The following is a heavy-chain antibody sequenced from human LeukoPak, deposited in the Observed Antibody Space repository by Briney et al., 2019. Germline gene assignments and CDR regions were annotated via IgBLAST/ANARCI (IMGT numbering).Heavy chain of an antibody. CDR1: GFTFSSYS. Sequence: GGSLRLSCAASGFTFSSYSMNWVRQAPGKGLEWVSFISSSSSYIYYADSVKGRFTISRDNAKNSLYLQMNSLRAEDTAVYYCARNNAMRDSSGYLDYWGQGTLVTVSS. V-gene: IGHV3-21*01. CDR2: ISSSSSYI. CDR3: ARNNAMRDSSGYLDY. D-gene: IGHD3-22*01. J-gene: IGHJ4*02.